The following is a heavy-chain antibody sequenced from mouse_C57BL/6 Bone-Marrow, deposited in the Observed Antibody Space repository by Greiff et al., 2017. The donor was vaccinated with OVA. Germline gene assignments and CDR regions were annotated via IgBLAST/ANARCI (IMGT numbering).Heavy chain of an antibody. CDR3: ARGGRFAY. CDR2: IYPGAGDT. CDR1: GYAFSSSW. Sequence: QVQLKQSGPELVKPGASVKISCKASGYAFSSSWMNWVKQRPGTGLEWIGRIYPGAGDTNYNGKFKGKATLTADKSSSTAYMQLSSLTSEDSAVYFCARGGRFAYWGQVTLVTVSA. V-gene: IGHV1-82*01. J-gene: IGHJ3*01.